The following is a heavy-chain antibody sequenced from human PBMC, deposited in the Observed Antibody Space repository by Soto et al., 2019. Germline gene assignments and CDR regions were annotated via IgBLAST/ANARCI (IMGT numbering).Heavy chain of an antibody. J-gene: IGHJ3*02. D-gene: IGHD2-15*01. CDR2: ISYDGSNK. V-gene: IGHV3-30*03. CDR3: ASXXCSGGXCYSDAFDI. Sequence: SLRLSCAASGFTFSSYGMHWVRQAPGKGLEWVAVISYDGSNKYYADSVKGRFTISRDNSKNTLYLQMNSLRAEDTAVYYCASXXCSGGXCYSDAFDIWGQGTMVTVSS. CDR1: GFTFSSYG.